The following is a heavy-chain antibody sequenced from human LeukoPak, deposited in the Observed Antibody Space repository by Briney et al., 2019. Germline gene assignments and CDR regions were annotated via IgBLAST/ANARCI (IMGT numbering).Heavy chain of an antibody. Sequence: GASVKVSCKASGYTFSGYSMHWVRQAPGQGLEWMGRISPNSGVTYYAQKFQGRVTMTSDTSITTAYMELSSLTSDDTATYYCARDASNWSAFDSWGQGTLVILSS. J-gene: IGHJ5*01. CDR1: GYTFSGYS. CDR3: ARDASNWSAFDS. CDR2: ISPNSGVT. D-gene: IGHD1-20*01. V-gene: IGHV1-2*06.